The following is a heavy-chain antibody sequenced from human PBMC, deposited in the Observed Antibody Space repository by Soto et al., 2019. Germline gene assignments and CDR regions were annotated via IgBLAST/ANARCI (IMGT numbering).Heavy chain of an antibody. Sequence: QVQLVESGGGVVQPGRSLRLSCAASGFTFSSYGMHWVRQAPGKGLEWVAVISYDGSNKYYADSVKGRFTISRDNSKNTLYLQMNSLRAEDTAVYYCAKAETDWGQGTLVTVSS. CDR1: GFTFSSYG. CDR2: ISYDGSNK. J-gene: IGHJ4*02. V-gene: IGHV3-30*18. CDR3: AKAETD.